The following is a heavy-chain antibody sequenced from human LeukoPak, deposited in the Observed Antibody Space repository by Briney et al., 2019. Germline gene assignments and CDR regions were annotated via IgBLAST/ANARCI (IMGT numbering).Heavy chain of an antibody. D-gene: IGHD6-19*01. CDR1: GFIFSSYE. V-gene: IGHV3-48*03. CDR3: ARELQTSGFDP. J-gene: IGHJ5*02. Sequence: GGSLRLSCAASGFIFSSYEMNWVRRAPGKGLEWVSYINRDGTRMDYADSVKGRFTISRDNARNSLYLQMNSLTAEDTAVYYCARELQTSGFDPWGQGTLVTVSS. CDR2: INRDGTRM.